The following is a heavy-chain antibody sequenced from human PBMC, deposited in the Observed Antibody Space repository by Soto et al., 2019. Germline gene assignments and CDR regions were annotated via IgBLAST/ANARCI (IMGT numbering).Heavy chain of an antibody. CDR2: IYHSGST. CDR3: AREGMTTTNWFDP. V-gene: IGHV4-38-2*02. J-gene: IGHJ5*02. Sequence: PSETLSLTCAVSGYSISSGYYWCFIRQPPGKGLEWIGSIYHSGSTYYNPSLKSRVTISVDTSKNQFSLKLSSVTAADTAVYYCAREGMTTTNWFDPWGQGTLVTVSS. D-gene: IGHD4-4*01. CDR1: GYSISSGYY.